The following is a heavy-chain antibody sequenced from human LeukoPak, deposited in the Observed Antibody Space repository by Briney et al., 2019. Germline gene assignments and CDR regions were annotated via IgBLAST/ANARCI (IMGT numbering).Heavy chain of an antibody. J-gene: IGHJ4*02. D-gene: IGHD3-10*01. CDR3: GSAGYGSGSYYPRY. CDR1: GFTFSSYS. Sequence: GGSLRLSCAASGFTFSSYSMNWVRQAPGKGLEWVSSISSSSSYIYYADSVKGRFTISRDNAKNSLYLQMNSLRAEDTAVYYCGSAGYGSGSYYPRYWGQGTLVTVSS. CDR2: ISSSSSYI. V-gene: IGHV3-21*01.